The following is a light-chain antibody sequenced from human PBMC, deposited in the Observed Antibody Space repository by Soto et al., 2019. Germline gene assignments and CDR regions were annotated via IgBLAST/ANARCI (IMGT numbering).Light chain of an antibody. Sequence: DIPMTQSPSSLSASVGDRVTITCRASQSISSYLNWYQQKPGKAPKLLIYAASSLQSGVPSRFSGSGYGTEFTITISSLQPEDFATYYGQQSYSTPLTFGPGTKVHIK. J-gene: IGKJ3*01. CDR2: AAS. V-gene: IGKV1-39*01. CDR3: QQSYSTPLT. CDR1: QSISSY.